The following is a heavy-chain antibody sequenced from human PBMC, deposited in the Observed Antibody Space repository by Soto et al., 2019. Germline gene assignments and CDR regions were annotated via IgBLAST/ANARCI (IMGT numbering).Heavy chain of an antibody. V-gene: IGHV3-11*01. D-gene: IGHD6-19*01. Sequence: GGSLRLSCAASGFTFSDYYMSWIRQAPGKGLEWVSYISSSGSTIYYADSVKGRFTISRDNAKNSLYLQMNSLRAEDTAVYYCARVTTAVAGTAGAFDIWGQGTMVTVSS. CDR2: ISSSGSTI. CDR3: ARVTTAVAGTAGAFDI. J-gene: IGHJ3*02. CDR1: GFTFSDYY.